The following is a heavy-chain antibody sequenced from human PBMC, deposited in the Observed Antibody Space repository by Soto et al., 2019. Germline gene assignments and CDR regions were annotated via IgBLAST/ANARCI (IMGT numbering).Heavy chain of an antibody. V-gene: IGHV1-3*04. CDR2: INTAQGNT. D-gene: IGHD1-1*01. Sequence: QFQLVQSGAEVKKPGASVRVSCQASGYSFNTNEIHWVRPAPGQGLEWMGWINTAQGNTEYSQNFQGRVTFTGDTSATTAYTDLSSLRSEDTATYYCARRYKSAGWFDRWGQGTLVTVS. J-gene: IGHJ5*02. CDR1: GYSFNTNE. CDR3: ARRYKSAGWFDR.